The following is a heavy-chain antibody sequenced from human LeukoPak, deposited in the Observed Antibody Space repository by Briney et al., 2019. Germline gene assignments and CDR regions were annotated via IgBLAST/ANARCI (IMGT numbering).Heavy chain of an antibody. CDR2: INHSGST. Sequence: PSETLSLTCSVSGDSISTSYYWSWIRQPPGKGLEWIGEINHSGSTNYNPSLKSRVTISVDTSKNQFSLKLSSVTAADTAVYYCARGKRITMIVVVIPGAFDIWGQGTMVTVSS. CDR3: ARGKRITMIVVVIPGAFDI. CDR1: GDSISTSYY. D-gene: IGHD3-22*01. V-gene: IGHV4-34*01. J-gene: IGHJ3*02.